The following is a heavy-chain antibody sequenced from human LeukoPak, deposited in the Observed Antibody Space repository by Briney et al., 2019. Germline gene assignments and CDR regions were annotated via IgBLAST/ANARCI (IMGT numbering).Heavy chain of an antibody. D-gene: IGHD5-18*01. V-gene: IGHV1-69*13. CDR3: ARDLRDTAMVNLVL. CDR2: IIPIFGTA. J-gene: IGHJ4*02. Sequence: GASVKVSCKASGGTFSSYAISWVRQAPGQGLEWMGGIIPIFGTANYAQKFQGRVTITADESTSTAYMELSSLGSEDTAVYYCARDLRDTAMVNLVLWGQGTLVTVSS. CDR1: GGTFSSYA.